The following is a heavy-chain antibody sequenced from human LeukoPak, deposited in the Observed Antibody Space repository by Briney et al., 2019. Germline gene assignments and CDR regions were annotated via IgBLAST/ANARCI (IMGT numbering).Heavy chain of an antibody. CDR1: GFIFGDYY. V-gene: IGHV3-11*03. CDR2: ISSGTINHS. D-gene: IGHD3-16*01. Sequence: GGTLRLSCKASGFIFGDYYMNWIRQAPGKGLECLSYISSGTINHSNYADSVKGRFTISRDNAKNSLYLQMSNLRAEDTAVYFCARGGGLDVWGQGATVTVSS. CDR3: ARGGGLDV. J-gene: IGHJ6*02.